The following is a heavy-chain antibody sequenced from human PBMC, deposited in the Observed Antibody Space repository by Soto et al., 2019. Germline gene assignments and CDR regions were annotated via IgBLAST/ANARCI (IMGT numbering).Heavy chain of an antibody. D-gene: IGHD2-21*02. CDR3: ARDRGGGDPGIDWFHH. CDR2: IYYSGST. CDR1: GGSVSSGFYY. Sequence: SETLSLTCTVSGGSVSSGFYYWSWIRQPPGKGLEWIGSIYYSGSTNYNPSLKSRVTISLDTSKQQFSLKLSSVTAADTAVYFCARDRGGGDPGIDWFHHWGQGTLVTVSS. V-gene: IGHV4-61*01. J-gene: IGHJ5*02.